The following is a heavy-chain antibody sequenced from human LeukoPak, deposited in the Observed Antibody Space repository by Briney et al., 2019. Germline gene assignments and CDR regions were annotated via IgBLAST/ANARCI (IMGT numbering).Heavy chain of an antibody. Sequence: GGSLRLSCAASGFTFSNAWMSWVRQAPGKGLEWVGRIKSKVDGGTADYAAAVEGRFTVSRDDSENTLSLQMNSLRAEDTAVYYCAKASDHYYDSSGYFDYWGQGTLVTVSS. V-gene: IGHV3-15*01. D-gene: IGHD3-22*01. CDR1: GFTFSNAW. CDR3: AKASDHYYDSSGYFDY. J-gene: IGHJ4*02. CDR2: IKSKVDGGTA.